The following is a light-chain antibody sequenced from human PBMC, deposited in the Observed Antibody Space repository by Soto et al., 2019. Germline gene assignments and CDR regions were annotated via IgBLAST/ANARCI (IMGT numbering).Light chain of an antibody. CDR3: QQYGNSRWT. CDR2: GAS. CDR1: QSVSSSY. J-gene: IGKJ1*01. V-gene: IGKV3-20*01. Sequence: EGVLMSFLATQFVYTSKCATPYFKGRQSVSSSYLAWYQQKPRQAPRLLIFGASSRATGIPDRFSGSGSGTDFILTISRLEPEDFAVYYCQQYGNSRWTFGQGTKV.